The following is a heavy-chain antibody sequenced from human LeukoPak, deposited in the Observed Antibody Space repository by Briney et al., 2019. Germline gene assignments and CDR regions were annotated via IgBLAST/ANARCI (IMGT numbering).Heavy chain of an antibody. Sequence: GGSLRLSRAASGFTVSSNYMSWVRQAPGKGLEWVSVIYSGGSTYYADSVKGRFTISRDNSKNTLYLQMNSLRAEDTAVYYCARDAYYYGMDVWGQGTTVTVFS. CDR3: ARDAYYYGMDV. V-gene: IGHV3-53*01. CDR1: GFTVSSNY. J-gene: IGHJ6*02. CDR2: IYSGGST.